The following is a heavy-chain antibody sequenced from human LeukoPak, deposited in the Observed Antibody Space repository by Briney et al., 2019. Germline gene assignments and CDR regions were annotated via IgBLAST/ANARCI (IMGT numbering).Heavy chain of an antibody. CDR3: ARARGSFEGAFDI. D-gene: IGHD1-26*01. J-gene: IGHJ3*02. V-gene: IGHV4-30-4*08. CDR2: TYYSGST. CDR1: GGSISSGDYY. Sequence: SETLSLTCTVSGGSISSGDYYWSWIRQPPGKGLEWIGYTYYSGSTYYNPSLKSRVTISVDTSKNQFSLKLSSVTAADTAVYYCARARGSFEGAFDIWGQGTMVTVSS.